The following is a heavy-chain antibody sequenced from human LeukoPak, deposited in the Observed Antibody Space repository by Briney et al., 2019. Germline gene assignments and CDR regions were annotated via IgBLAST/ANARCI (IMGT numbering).Heavy chain of an antibody. V-gene: IGHV4-38-2*02. CDR2: IYYSGST. D-gene: IGHD1-26*01. CDR1: GYSISSGYY. Sequence: PSETLSLTCTVSGYSISSGYYWGWIRQPPGKGLEWIGSIYYSGSTYYNPSLKSRVTISVDTSKNQFSLKLSSVTAADTAVYYCARAGAPSTYYYMDVWGKGTTVTVSS. CDR3: ARAGAPSTYYYMDV. J-gene: IGHJ6*03.